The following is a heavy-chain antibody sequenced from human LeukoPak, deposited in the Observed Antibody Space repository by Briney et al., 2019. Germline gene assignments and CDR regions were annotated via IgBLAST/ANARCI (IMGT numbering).Heavy chain of an antibody. Sequence: GGSLRLSCVASGFTFNDFAMHWVRQVPGKGLEWVSAISGSGGSTYYADSVKGRFTISRDNSKNTLYLQMNSLRAEDTAVYYCAKARDYDFWSGYYHYFDYWGQGTLVTVSS. CDR1: GFTFNDFA. J-gene: IGHJ4*02. D-gene: IGHD3-3*01. CDR2: ISGSGGST. V-gene: IGHV3-23*01. CDR3: AKARDYDFWSGYYHYFDY.